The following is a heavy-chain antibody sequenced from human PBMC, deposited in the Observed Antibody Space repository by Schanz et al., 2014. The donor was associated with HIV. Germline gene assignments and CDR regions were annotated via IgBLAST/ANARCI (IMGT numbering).Heavy chain of an antibody. V-gene: IGHV3-33*01. CDR3: ARDPQKSFDI. J-gene: IGHJ3*02. CDR2: IWYDGSDR. CDR1: GFTFSSYG. Sequence: QVQLVESGGGVVQPGRSLRLSCAASGFTFSSYGMHWVRQAPGKGLEWVALIWYDGSDRYYADSVEGRFTISRDNSKNTLYLQMNSLRGEDTAVYYCARDPQKSFDIWGQGTMVIVSS.